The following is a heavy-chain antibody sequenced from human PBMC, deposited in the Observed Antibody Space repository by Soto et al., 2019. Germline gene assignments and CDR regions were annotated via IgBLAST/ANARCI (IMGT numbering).Heavy chain of an antibody. J-gene: IGHJ4*02. CDR3: ARGRIVYYDSSGYQGYFDY. D-gene: IGHD3-22*01. CDR1: GGSFSGYY. V-gene: IGHV4-34*01. CDR2: INHSGST. Sequence: SETLSLTCAVYGGSFSGYYWSWIRQPPGKGLEWIGEINHSGSTNYNPSLKSRVTISVDTSKNQFSLKLSSVTAADTAVYYCARGRIVYYDSSGYQGYFDYWGQGTLVTVS.